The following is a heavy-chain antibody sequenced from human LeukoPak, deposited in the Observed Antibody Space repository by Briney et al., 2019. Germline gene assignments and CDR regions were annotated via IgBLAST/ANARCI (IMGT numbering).Heavy chain of an antibody. D-gene: IGHD6-6*01. V-gene: IGHV4-59*01. CDR3: ARDRSVSARLFDY. CDR1: GDSISGYY. J-gene: IGHJ4*02. Sequence: SETLSLTCTVSGDSISGYYWRWIRQPPGKGLEWIAYIFYSGSANYNPSLKSRVTISVDTSKNQFSLKLSSVTAADTAVYYCARDRSVSARLFDYWGQGTLVTVSP. CDR2: IFYSGSA.